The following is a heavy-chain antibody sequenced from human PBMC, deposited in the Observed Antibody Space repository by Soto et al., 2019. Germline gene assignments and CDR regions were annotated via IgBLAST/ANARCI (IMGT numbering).Heavy chain of an antibody. D-gene: IGHD4-17*01. J-gene: IGHJ4*02. V-gene: IGHV3-23*01. Sequence: EVQLLESGGGLVQPGGSLRLSCAASGFSFSNYAMTWVRQAPGKGLEWVSTISGSGGSTYYADSVKGRFTISRDNSKNTLYLEMNSLRAEDTAVYYRAKVYGGNCGGDYWGQGTLITASS. CDR2: ISGSGGST. CDR1: GFSFSNYA. CDR3: AKVYGGNCGGDY.